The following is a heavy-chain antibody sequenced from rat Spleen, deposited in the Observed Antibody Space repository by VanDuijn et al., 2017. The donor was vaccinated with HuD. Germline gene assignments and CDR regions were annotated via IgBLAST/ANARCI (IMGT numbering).Heavy chain of an antibody. J-gene: IGHJ3*01. CDR2: IIYDGTRT. V-gene: IGHV5-29*01. Sequence: EVQLVESGGDLVQPGRSLKLSCTASGFTFSNYGMAWVRQAPTKGLEWVATIIYDGTRTFYRDSVQGRFTISRDNAKSTLYLQMDSLTSEDTATYYCATGPRILRLDWFAYWGQGTLVTVSS. CDR1: GFTFSNYG. CDR3: ATGPRILRLDWFAY. D-gene: IGHD1-6*01.